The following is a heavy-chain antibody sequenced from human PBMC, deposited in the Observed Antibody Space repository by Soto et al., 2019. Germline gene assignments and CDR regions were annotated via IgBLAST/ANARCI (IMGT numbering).Heavy chain of an antibody. V-gene: IGHV3-64D*06. D-gene: IGHD2-2*01. CDR3: VKDRRYCSSTSCYAAYSSSWFQVDY. Sequence: GGSLRLSCSASGFTFSSYAMHWVRQSPGKGLEYVSAISSNGGSTYYADSVKGRFTISRDNSKNTLYLQMSSLRAEDTAVYYCVKDRRYCSSTSCYAAYSSSWFQVDYWGQGT. CDR1: GFTFSSYA. J-gene: IGHJ4*02. CDR2: ISSNGGST.